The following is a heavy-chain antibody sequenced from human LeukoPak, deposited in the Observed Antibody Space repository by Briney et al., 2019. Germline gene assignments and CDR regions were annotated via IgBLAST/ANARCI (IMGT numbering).Heavy chain of an antibody. V-gene: IGHV3-7*01. Sequence: PGGSLRLSCAASGFTFSSYWMNWVRQAPGKGLEWVANMKQDGSEIYYVDSVKGRFTISRDNAKNSLYLQMNSLRVADTAIYYCARASVTLNTGHEAFDIWGQGTMVTVSS. J-gene: IGHJ3*02. D-gene: IGHD2-21*02. CDR2: MKQDGSEI. CDR1: GFTFSSYW. CDR3: ARASVTLNTGHEAFDI.